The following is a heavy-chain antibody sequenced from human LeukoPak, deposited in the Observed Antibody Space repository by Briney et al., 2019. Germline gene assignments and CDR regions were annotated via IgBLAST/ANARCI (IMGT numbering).Heavy chain of an antibody. Sequence: GGSLRLSCAASGFTFSDYYMSWIRQAPGKGLEWVSYISSSGSTIYYADSVKGRFTISRDNAKNSLYLQMNSLRAEDTAVYYCARARGPNGYYDSTGYYLRPKNWFDPWGQGTLVTVSS. CDR1: GFTFSDYY. CDR3: ARARGPNGYYDSTGYYLRPKNWFDP. J-gene: IGHJ5*02. D-gene: IGHD3-22*01. V-gene: IGHV3-11*04. CDR2: ISSSGSTI.